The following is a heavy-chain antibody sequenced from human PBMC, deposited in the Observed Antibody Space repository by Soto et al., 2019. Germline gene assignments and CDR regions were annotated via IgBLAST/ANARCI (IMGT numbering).Heavy chain of an antibody. CDR1: GFTFSSYW. CDR2: INGDGSTT. V-gene: IGHV3-74*01. Sequence: GGSLRLSCAASGFTFSSYWMHWVRQAPGKGLVWVSRINGDGSTTTYADSVKGRFIISRDNAKNMLYLQMNSLTAEDTAVYYCSRPRYDGSGTPFDHWGQRTLVTVSS. J-gene: IGHJ4*02. D-gene: IGHD3-22*01. CDR3: SRPRYDGSGTPFDH.